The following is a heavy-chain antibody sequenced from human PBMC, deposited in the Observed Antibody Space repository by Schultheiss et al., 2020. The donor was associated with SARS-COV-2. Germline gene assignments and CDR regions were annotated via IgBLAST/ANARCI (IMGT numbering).Heavy chain of an antibody. CDR2: INHSGST. CDR3: ARDPKYYYDSSGYYLPMDV. Sequence: SQTLSLTCTVYGGSFSGYYWSWIRQPPGKGLEWIGEINHSGSTNYNPSLKSRVTISVDRSKNQFSLKLSSVTAADTAVYYCARDPKYYYDSSGYYLPMDVWGQGTTVTVSS. CDR1: GGSFSGYY. V-gene: IGHV4-34*01. D-gene: IGHD3-22*01. J-gene: IGHJ6*02.